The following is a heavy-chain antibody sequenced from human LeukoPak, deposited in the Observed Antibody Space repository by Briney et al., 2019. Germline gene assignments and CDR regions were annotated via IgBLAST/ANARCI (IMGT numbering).Heavy chain of an antibody. CDR3: ARQPANTAAFDI. CDR2: VRDNGEN. Sequence: SETLSLTCTVSGGSINAYYWSWIRQPPGKGLEWIAYVRDNGENNYNPSLKSRVAISVDTANNQISLRLNFVTAAVTAIYYCARQPANTAAFDIWGLGTMVTVSS. D-gene: IGHD5-18*01. J-gene: IGHJ3*02. CDR1: GGSINAYY. V-gene: IGHV4-59*08.